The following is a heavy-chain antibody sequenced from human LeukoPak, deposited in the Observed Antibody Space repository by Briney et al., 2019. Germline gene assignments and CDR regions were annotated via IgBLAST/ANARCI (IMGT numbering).Heavy chain of an antibody. CDR1: GGSISNY. J-gene: IGHJ4*02. CDR2: IYYSGST. V-gene: IGHV4-59*01. Sequence: PSETLSLTCTVSGGSISNYWSWIRQPPGKGLEWIGYIYYSGSTNYNPSLKSRVTISVDTSKNQFSLKQSSVTAADTAVYYCARGSHYDFWSGNYFDYWGQGTLVTVSS. D-gene: IGHD3-3*01. CDR3: ARGSHYDFWSGNYFDY.